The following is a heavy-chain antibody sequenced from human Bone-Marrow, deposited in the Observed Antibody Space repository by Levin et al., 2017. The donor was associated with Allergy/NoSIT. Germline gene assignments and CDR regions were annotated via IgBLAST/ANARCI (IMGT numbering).Heavy chain of an antibody. CDR2: IYYSGST. V-gene: IGHV4-59*01. D-gene: IGHD6-19*01. CDR3: ARVAVAGRVARDFDP. J-gene: IGHJ5*02. CDR1: GGSISSYY. Sequence: SETLSLTCTVSGGSISSYYWSWIRQPPGKGLEWIGYIYYSGSTNYNSSLKSRVTISVDTSKNQFSLKLSSVTAADTAVYYCARVAVAGRVARDFDPWGQGTLVTVSS.